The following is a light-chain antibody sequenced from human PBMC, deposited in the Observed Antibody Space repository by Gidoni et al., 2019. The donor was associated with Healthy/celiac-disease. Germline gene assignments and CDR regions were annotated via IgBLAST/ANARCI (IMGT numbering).Light chain of an antibody. CDR2: GAS. V-gene: IGKV3-20*01. J-gene: IGKJ1*01. Sequence: EIVLTQSPGSLTLSPGERATLSCRASQGVSSSYLAWHQQKPGQAPRLLIYGASNRATGIPDRFSGSGSGTDFTLTISRLEPEDFAVYYCQQYGSSWTFGQGTRVEIK. CDR3: QQYGSSWT. CDR1: QGVSSSY.